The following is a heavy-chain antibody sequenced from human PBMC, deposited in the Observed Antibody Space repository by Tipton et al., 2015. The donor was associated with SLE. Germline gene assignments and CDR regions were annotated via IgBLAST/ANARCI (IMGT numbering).Heavy chain of an antibody. D-gene: IGHD1-26*01. V-gene: IGHV4-30-4*01. Sequence: TLSLTCTVSGGSISSGDYYWSWIRQPPGKGLEWIGEIYHSGSTNYNPSLKSRVTISVDKAKNQFSLKLTSVTAADTAVYYCARGHIGWGFDPWGQGTLVTVSS. J-gene: IGHJ5*02. CDR3: ARGHIGWGFDP. CDR2: IYHSGST. CDR1: GGSISSGDYY.